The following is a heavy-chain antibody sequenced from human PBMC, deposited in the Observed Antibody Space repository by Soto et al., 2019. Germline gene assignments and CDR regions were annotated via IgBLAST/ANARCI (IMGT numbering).Heavy chain of an antibody. CDR3: AISVGYSSSWYYYYGMDV. D-gene: IGHD6-13*01. CDR2: IIPIFGTA. V-gene: IGHV1-69*06. Sequence: GASVKVSCKASGGTFSSYAISWVRQAPGQGLEWMGGIIPIFGTANYAQKFQGRVTITADKSTSTAYMELSSLRSEDTAVYYCAISVGYSSSWYYYYGMDVWGQGTTVTVSS. CDR1: GGTFSSYA. J-gene: IGHJ6*02.